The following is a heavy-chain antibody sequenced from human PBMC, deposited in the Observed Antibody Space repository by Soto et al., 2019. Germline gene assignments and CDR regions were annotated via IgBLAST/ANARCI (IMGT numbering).Heavy chain of an antibody. Sequence: QVQLQQWGAGLLKPLETLSLTCAVYGGSFSGYYWSWIRQPPGKGLEWIGEINHSGSTNYNPSLKSRVTISVDTSKNQFSLKLSSVTAADTAVYYCARVELEPYYYYYYMDVWGKGTTVTVSS. V-gene: IGHV4-34*01. CDR3: ARVELEPYYYYYYMDV. D-gene: IGHD1-1*01. CDR2: INHSGST. CDR1: GGSFSGYY. J-gene: IGHJ6*03.